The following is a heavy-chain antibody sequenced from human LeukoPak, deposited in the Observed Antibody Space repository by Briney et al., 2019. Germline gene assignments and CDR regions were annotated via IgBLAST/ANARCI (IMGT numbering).Heavy chain of an antibody. CDR3: ASAYFDISGHYSHYYFDY. D-gene: IGHD3-22*01. J-gene: IGHJ4*02. Sequence: PSETLSLTCAVSGYSISSGYYCGWIRQPPGKGLEWIGSIHHSGTTYYNPSLKSRVTISGDTSKNQFSLKLSSVTAADTAVYYCASAYFDISGHYSHYYFDYWGQGTLVTVSS. CDR2: IHHSGTT. CDR1: GYSISSGYY. V-gene: IGHV4-38-2*01.